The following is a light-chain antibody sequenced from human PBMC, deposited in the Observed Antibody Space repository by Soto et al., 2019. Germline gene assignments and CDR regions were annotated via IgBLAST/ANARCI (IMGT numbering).Light chain of an antibody. CDR2: DVS. J-gene: IGLJ1*01. CDR3: SSYTTSNTRQIV. Sequence: QSVLSQPASVSGSPGQSITISCTGTSSDVGGYNYVSWYQHHPGKAHKLMIYDVSNRPSGVSNRFSGTKSGNTDSLTISGLQPEDEADYYCSSYTTSNTRQIVFGTGTKVTVL. CDR1: SSDVGGYNY. V-gene: IGLV2-14*03.